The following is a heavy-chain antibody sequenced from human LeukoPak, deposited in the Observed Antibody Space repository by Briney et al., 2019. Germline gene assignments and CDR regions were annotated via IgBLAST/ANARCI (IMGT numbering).Heavy chain of an antibody. CDR3: ARGDHYYDSSGYSTVFDY. V-gene: IGHV1-69*05. CDR1: GGTFSSYA. D-gene: IGHD3-22*01. Sequence: SVKVSCKASGGTFSSYAISWVRQAPGQGLEWMGGIIPIFGTANYAQKFQGRVTITTDESTSTAYMELSSLRSEDTAVYYCARGDHYYDSSGYSTVFDYWGQGTLVTVSS. J-gene: IGHJ4*02. CDR2: IIPIFGTA.